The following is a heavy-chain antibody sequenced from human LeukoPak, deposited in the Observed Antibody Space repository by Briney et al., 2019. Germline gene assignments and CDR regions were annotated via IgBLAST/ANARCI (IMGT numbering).Heavy chain of an antibody. V-gene: IGHV3-30*02. CDR3: AKGGSQGGSYLFDY. Sequence: GGSLRLSCAASGFTFSIYGMHWVRQAPGKGLEWVAFIRYDGSNKYYADSVKGRFTISRDNSKNTLYLQMNSLRAEDTAVYYCAKGGSQGGSYLFDYWGQGTLVTVSS. J-gene: IGHJ4*02. CDR2: IRYDGSNK. CDR1: GFTFSIYG. D-gene: IGHD1-26*01.